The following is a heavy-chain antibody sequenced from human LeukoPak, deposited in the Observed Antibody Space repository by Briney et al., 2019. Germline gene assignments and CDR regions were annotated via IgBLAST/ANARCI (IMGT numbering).Heavy chain of an antibody. V-gene: IGHV4-39*01. CDR2: IYYSGTT. CDR3: VRQNLLVATSNPTFDY. Sequence: PSETLSLTCTVSGGSITGSTYYWGWIRQPPGKGLEWIGSIYYSGTTYYNPSLKSRVTISVDTSKNQFSLKVSSVTAADTAVYYCVRQNLLVATSNPTFDYWGQGTLVTVSS. D-gene: IGHD5-12*01. J-gene: IGHJ4*02. CDR1: GGSITGSTYY.